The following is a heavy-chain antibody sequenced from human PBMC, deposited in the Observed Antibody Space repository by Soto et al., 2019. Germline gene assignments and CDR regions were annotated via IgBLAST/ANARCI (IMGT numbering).Heavy chain of an antibody. D-gene: IGHD3-10*01. CDR3: VKSWRVSFGELFSFDF. CDR2: FYYSGST. V-gene: IGHV4-39*01. J-gene: IGHJ4*02. CDR1: GGSISSTSYY. Sequence: LSLTCSVSGGSISSTSYYWGWIRQPPGKGLEWIGTFYYSGSTYYNPSLKSRVTISVDTSKNQFSLNLTSVTAADTAVYYCVKSWRVSFGELFSFDFWGQGTLVTVSS.